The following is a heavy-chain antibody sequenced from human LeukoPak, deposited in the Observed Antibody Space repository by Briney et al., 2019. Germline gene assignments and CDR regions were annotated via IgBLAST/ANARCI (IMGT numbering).Heavy chain of an antibody. V-gene: IGHV4-34*01. Sequence: SETLSLTCAVYGGSFSGYYWSWIRQPPGKGLEWIGEINHSGSTNYNPSLKSRVTISVDTSKNLFSLKLSSVTAADTAVYYCARGDYYDSSGYISYWGQGTLVTVSS. CDR1: GGSFSGYY. CDR2: INHSGST. J-gene: IGHJ4*02. D-gene: IGHD3-22*01. CDR3: ARGDYYDSSGYISY.